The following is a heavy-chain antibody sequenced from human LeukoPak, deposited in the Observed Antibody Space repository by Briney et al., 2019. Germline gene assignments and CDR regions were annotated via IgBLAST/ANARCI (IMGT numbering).Heavy chain of an antibody. V-gene: IGHV1-46*01. D-gene: IGHD3-22*01. J-gene: IGHJ4*02. CDR3: AREGGPYYDSSGYYPPDY. Sequence: ASVKVSCKASGYTFTSYYMHWVRQAPGQGLEWMGIISPSGGSTSYAQKFQGRVTMTRDTSTSTVYMELSSLRSEVTAVYYCAREGGPYYDSSGYYPPDYWGQGTLVTVSS. CDR1: GYTFTSYY. CDR2: ISPSGGST.